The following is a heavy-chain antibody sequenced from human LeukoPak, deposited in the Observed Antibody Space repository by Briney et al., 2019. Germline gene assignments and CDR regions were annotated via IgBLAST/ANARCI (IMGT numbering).Heavy chain of an antibody. CDR3: ARDHQLQNGNWFDP. V-gene: IGHV3-30*03. Sequence: PGGSLRLSCAASGFTFSSYAMSWVRQAPGKGLEWVAAISYDGSSKYYADSVMGRFSVSRDNSKNTLYLQLSSLRPEDTAVYYCARDHQLQNGNWFDPWGQGTLVTVSS. CDR1: GFTFSSYA. CDR2: ISYDGSSK. J-gene: IGHJ5*02. D-gene: IGHD2-2*01.